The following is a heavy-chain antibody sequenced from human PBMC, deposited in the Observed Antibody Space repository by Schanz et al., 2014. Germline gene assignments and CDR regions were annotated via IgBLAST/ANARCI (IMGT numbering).Heavy chain of an antibody. D-gene: IGHD6-13*01. CDR1: GFTFSRFG. Sequence: VQLVESGGGVVRPGRSLRLSCATSGFTFSRFGMHWVRQAPGKGPEWVALVWSDGNTKYYVDSVKGRFTISRDNSMNTLHLQMDGLRVEDTAVYYCARDIKKQLVDSKDYYYGMDVWGQGTTXTVSS. CDR3: ARDIKKQLVDSKDYYYGMDV. J-gene: IGHJ6*02. CDR2: VWSDGNTK. V-gene: IGHV3-33*01.